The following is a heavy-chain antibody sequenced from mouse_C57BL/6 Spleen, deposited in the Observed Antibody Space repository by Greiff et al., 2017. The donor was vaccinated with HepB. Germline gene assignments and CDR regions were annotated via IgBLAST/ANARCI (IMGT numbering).Heavy chain of an antibody. D-gene: IGHD1-1*01. J-gene: IGHJ2*01. CDR1: GFTFSSYA. Sequence: EVQGVESGGGLVKPGGSLKLSCAASGFTFSSYAMSWVRQTPEKRLEWVATISDGGSYTYYPDNVKGRLTISRDNAKNNLYLQMSHLKSEDTSMYYCARESYYGSTPYYFDYWGQGTTLTGSS. V-gene: IGHV5-4*01. CDR3: ARESYYGSTPYYFDY. CDR2: ISDGGSYT.